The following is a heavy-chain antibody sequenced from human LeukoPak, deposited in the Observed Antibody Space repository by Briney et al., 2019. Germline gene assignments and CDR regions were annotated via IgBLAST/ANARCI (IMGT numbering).Heavy chain of an antibody. D-gene: IGHD2-2*01. CDR3: ARDRTPYCSSTSCYESWLDP. CDR1: EFSVGSNY. V-gene: IGHV3-21*01. J-gene: IGHJ5*02. Sequence: PGGSLRLSCAASEFSVGSNYMTWVRQAPGKGLEWVSSISSSSSYIYYADSVKGRFTISRDNAKNSLYLQMNSLRAEDTAVYYCARDRTPYCSSTSCYESWLDPWGQGTLVTVSS. CDR2: ISSSSSYI.